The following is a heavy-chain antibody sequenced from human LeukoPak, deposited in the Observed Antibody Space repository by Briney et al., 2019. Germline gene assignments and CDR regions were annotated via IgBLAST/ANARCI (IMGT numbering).Heavy chain of an antibody. V-gene: IGHV1-69*05. CDR1: GGTFSSYA. CDR3: ARDEAYFDY. J-gene: IGHJ4*02. CDR2: IIPIFGTA. Sequence: ASVKVSCKASGGTFSSYAISWVRQAPGQGLEWMGGIIPIFGTANYAQKLQGRVTMTTDTSTSTAYMELRSLRSDDTAVYYCARDEAYFDYWGQGTLVTVSS.